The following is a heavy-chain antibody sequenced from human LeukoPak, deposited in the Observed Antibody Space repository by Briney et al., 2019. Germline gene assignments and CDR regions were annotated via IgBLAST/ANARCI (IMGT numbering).Heavy chain of an antibody. CDR3: ATYDILTGSDY. Sequence: GGSLRLSCAASGFTFNNYAMSWVRQAPGKGLEWVSAISGSGGSTYYADSVKGRFTISRDNSKNTLYLQMNSLRAEDTAVYYCATYDILTGSDYWGQGTLVTVSS. J-gene: IGHJ4*02. D-gene: IGHD3-9*01. V-gene: IGHV3-23*01. CDR2: ISGSGGST. CDR1: GFTFNNYA.